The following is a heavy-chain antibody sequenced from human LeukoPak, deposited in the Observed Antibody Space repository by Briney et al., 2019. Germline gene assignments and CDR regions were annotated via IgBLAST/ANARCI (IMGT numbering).Heavy chain of an antibody. CDR1: GGSISSYY. D-gene: IGHD3-22*01. J-gene: IGHJ3*02. CDR2: IYYSGST. CDR3: ARADGNYYDSSGYYKLYHDAFDI. Sequence: SETLSLTCTVSGGSISSYYWGWIRQPPGKGLEWIGNIYYSGSTNYNPSLKSRVTISVDTSKNQFSLKLSSVTAADTAVYYCARADGNYYDSSGYYKLYHDAFDIWGQGTMVTVSS. V-gene: IGHV4-59*01.